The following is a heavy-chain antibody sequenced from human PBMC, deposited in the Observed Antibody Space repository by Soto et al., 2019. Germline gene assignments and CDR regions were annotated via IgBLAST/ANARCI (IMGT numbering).Heavy chain of an antibody. D-gene: IGHD3-22*01. CDR1: GGSISSGDYY. CDR3: ASQTRGSGYYYRIEFQH. V-gene: IGHV4-30-4*01. CDR2: IYYSGST. Sequence: SETLSLTCTVSGGSISSGDYYWSWIRQPPGKGLEWIGYIYYSGSTYYNPSLKSRVTISVDTSKNQFSLKLSSVTAADTAVYYCASQTRGSGYYYRIEFQHWGQGTLVTVSS. J-gene: IGHJ1*01.